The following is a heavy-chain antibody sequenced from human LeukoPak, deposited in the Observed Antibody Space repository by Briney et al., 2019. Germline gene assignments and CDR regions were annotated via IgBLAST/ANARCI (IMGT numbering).Heavy chain of an antibody. V-gene: IGHV1-46*01. CDR3: ARDGGYCSGGSCYPPLGYYYGMDV. D-gene: IGHD2-15*01. J-gene: IGHJ6*02. CDR1: GYTFTSYY. CDR2: INPSGGST. Sequence: ASVKVSCKASGYTFTSYYMHWVRQAPGQGLEWMGIINPSGGSTSYAQKFQGRVTMTRDTSTSTVYMELSSLRSEDTAVYHCARDGGYCSGGSCYPPLGYYYGMDVWGQGTTVTVSS.